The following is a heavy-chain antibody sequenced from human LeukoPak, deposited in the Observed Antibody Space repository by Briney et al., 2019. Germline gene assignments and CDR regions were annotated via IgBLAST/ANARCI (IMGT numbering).Heavy chain of an antibody. V-gene: IGHV3-74*01. CDR3: ARAGAPLSYYFMDV. CDR2: INSDGSST. D-gene: IGHD1-26*01. CDR1: GFTFSIYW. J-gene: IGHJ6*03. Sequence: QPGGSLRLSCAASGFTFSIYWMHWVRQAPGKGLVWVSRINSDGSSTSYADSVKGRLTISRDNAKNTLYLQMSSLRAEDTAVYYCARAGAPLSYYFMDVWGKGTTVTVSS.